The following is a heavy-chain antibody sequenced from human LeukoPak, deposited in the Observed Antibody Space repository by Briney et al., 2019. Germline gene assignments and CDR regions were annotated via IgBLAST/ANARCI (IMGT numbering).Heavy chain of an antibody. CDR1: GFAFSVSW. CDR3: AKDYFGSLEY. CDR2: IKSDGGT. D-gene: IGHD2/OR15-2a*01. Sequence: GESLRLSCAASGFAFSVSWMHWVRQAPGKGLVWVSVIKSDGGTAYADSVKGRFTISRDNAKNTVYLQMNSPRDEDTAVYYCAKDYFGSLEYWGQGTLVTVSS. J-gene: IGHJ4*02. V-gene: IGHV3-74*03.